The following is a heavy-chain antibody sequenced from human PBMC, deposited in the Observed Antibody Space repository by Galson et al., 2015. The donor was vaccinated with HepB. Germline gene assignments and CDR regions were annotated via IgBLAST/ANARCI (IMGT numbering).Heavy chain of an antibody. D-gene: IGHD3-10*01. Sequence: PALVKPTQTLTLTCTFSGFSLTTTGVSVSWIRQPPGKALEWLARIDWDDDKYYSPSLRTRLTISKDTYKRQVVLTMTNMDPVDTATYFCARIQDRGVMTIDYWGQGALVTVSS. V-gene: IGHV2-70*11. CDR3: ARIQDRGVMTIDY. CDR1: GFSLTTTGVS. J-gene: IGHJ4*02. CDR2: IDWDDDK.